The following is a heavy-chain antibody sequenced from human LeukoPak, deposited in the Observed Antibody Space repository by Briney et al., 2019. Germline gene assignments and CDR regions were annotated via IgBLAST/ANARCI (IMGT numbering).Heavy chain of an antibody. CDR2: IKHSGNT. CDR3: ARGQGGNPLVAFDY. Sequence: PSETLSLTCAVYGGSFSGSYWSWVRQPPGKGLEWVGVIKHSGNTNYNPSLKSRDYISVDTSKDQCFLELSSVTAADKAVYYCARGQGGNPLVAFDYWGQGTLVTVSS. J-gene: IGHJ4*02. CDR1: GGSFSGSY. D-gene: IGHD4-23*01. V-gene: IGHV4-34*01.